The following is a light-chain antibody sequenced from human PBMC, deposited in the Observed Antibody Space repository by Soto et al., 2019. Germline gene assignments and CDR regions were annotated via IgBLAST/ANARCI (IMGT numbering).Light chain of an antibody. V-gene: IGLV1-47*01. Sequence: QCVLPQPPSASVTPGQRVTISCSGSSSNIGSNYVYWYQQLPGTAPKLLIYRNNQRPSGVPDRFSGSKSGTSASLAISGLRSEDEADYYCAAWDDSLSGLYVFGTGTKVTVL. CDR2: RNN. CDR1: SSNIGSNY. CDR3: AAWDDSLSGLYV. J-gene: IGLJ1*01.